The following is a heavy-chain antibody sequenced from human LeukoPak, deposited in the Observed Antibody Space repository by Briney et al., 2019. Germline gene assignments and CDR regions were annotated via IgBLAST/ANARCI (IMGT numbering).Heavy chain of an antibody. CDR1: GGSISGYF. V-gene: IGHV4-59*08. CDR3: ARQQYYYDNSGSWFYYYGMDV. Sequence: SETLSLTCTVSGGSISGYFWSWIRQPPGKGLEWIEYIYYSGSTNYNPSLKSRVTISVDTSKNQFSLKLSSVTAADTALYYCARQQYYYDNSGSWFYYYGMDVWGPGTTVTVSS. D-gene: IGHD3-22*01. J-gene: IGHJ6*02. CDR2: IYYSGST.